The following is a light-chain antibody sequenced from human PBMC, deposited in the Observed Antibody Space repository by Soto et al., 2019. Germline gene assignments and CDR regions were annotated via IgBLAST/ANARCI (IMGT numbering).Light chain of an antibody. CDR1: QSVSSS. CDR3: QQYNNWPPFT. V-gene: IGKV3-15*01. CDR2: GAS. Sequence: EIVMTQSPATLSVSPGERVTLSCSASQSVSSSLAWYQQTPGQAPRLLIYGASTKATGIPARFSGSGSGTEFTLTISSLQSEDFAVYYCQQYNNWPPFTFGPGTKVDIK. J-gene: IGKJ3*01.